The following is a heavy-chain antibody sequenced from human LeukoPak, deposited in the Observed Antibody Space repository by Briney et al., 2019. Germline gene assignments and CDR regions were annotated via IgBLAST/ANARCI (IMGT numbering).Heavy chain of an antibody. J-gene: IGHJ4*02. Sequence: SQTLSLTCTVSGGSISSGGYYWSWIRQHPGKGLEWIGYIYYSGSTYYNPSLKSRVTISVGTSKNQFSLKLSSVTAADTAVYYCAKRAREGSGYYLYYFDYWGQGTLVTVSS. CDR2: IYYSGST. CDR3: AKRAREGSGYYLYYFDY. V-gene: IGHV4-31*03. D-gene: IGHD3-22*01. CDR1: GGSISSGGYY.